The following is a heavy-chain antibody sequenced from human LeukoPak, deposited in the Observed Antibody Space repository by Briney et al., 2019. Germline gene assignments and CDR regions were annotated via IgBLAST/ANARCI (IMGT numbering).Heavy chain of an antibody. J-gene: IGHJ4*02. CDR3: ARGSLGTAMVHDC. Sequence: GGSLRLSCAASGFTVSSNYMSWVRQAPGKGLEWVSVIYSAGTTYYADSVKGRFTISRDNSENTLYLQMNSLRAEDTAVYYCARGSLGTAMVHDCRGQGTLVTVSS. D-gene: IGHD5-18*01. V-gene: IGHV3-53*01. CDR1: GFTVSSNY. CDR2: IYSAGTT.